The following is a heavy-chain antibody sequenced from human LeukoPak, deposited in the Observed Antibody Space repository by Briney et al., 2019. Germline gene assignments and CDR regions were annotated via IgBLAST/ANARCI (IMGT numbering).Heavy chain of an antibody. Sequence: SETLSLTCTVSGGSISSGGYYWSWIRQHPGKGLEWIGYIYYSGSTYYNPSLRSRVTISVDTSKNQFSLKLSSVTAADTAVYYCARSAEDYGDYDYWGQGTLVTVSS. J-gene: IGHJ4*02. CDR3: ARSAEDYGDYDY. CDR2: IYYSGST. CDR1: GGSISSGGYY. D-gene: IGHD4-17*01. V-gene: IGHV4-31*03.